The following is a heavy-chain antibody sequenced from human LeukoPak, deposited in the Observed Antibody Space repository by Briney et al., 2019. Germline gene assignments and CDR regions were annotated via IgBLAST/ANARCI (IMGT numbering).Heavy chain of an antibody. CDR3: ARDQDGGKYYYESSGYSH. CDR1: GFTFSSYG. J-gene: IGHJ4*02. D-gene: IGHD3-22*01. CDR2: ISSGGHI. V-gene: IGHV3-21*01. Sequence: GGSLRLSCAASGFTFSSYGLNWLRQATGKGLEWVSTISSGGHIYYEDSVKGRFTISRDNAKNSLYLQMNSLRAEDTAVYYCARDQDGGKYYYESSGYSHWGQGILVTVSS.